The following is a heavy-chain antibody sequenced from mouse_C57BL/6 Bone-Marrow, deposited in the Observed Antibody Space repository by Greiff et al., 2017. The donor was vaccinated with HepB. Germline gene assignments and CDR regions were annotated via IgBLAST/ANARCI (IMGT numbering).Heavy chain of an antibody. CDR3: ARHGDYYGSSPQYFDV. D-gene: IGHD1-1*01. J-gene: IGHJ1*03. Sequence: VQLQQSGAELARPGASVKLSCKASGYTFTSYGISWVKQRTGQGLEWIGWFYPGSGSIKYNEKFKDKATLTADKSSSTVYMELSRLTSEDSAVYFCARHGDYYGSSPQYFDVWGTGTTVTVSS. CDR2: FYPGSGSI. CDR1: GYTFTSYG. V-gene: IGHV1-62-2*01.